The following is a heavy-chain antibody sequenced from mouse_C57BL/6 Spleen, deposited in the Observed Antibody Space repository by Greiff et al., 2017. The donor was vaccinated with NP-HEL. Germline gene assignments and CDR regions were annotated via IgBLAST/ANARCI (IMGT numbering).Heavy chain of an antibody. CDR1: GYTFTSYW. J-gene: IGHJ1*03. D-gene: IGHD2-2*01. CDR2: IDPSDSYT. V-gene: IGHV1-69*01. Sequence: QVQLKQPGAELVMPGASVKLSCKASGYTFTSYWMHWVKQRPGQGLEWIGEIDPSDSYTNYNQKFKGKSTLTVDKSSSTAYMQLSSLTSEDSAVYYCARWLYFDVWGTGTTVTVSS. CDR3: ARWLYFDV.